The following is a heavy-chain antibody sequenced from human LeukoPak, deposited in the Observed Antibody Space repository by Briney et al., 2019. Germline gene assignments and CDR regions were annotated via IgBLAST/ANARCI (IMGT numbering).Heavy chain of an antibody. CDR1: GFTFSSYW. V-gene: IGHV3-74*01. CDR3: AIGSGSYEGAFDY. D-gene: IGHD1-26*01. CDR2: INSDGSST. J-gene: IGHJ4*02. Sequence: GGSLRLSCAASGFTFSSYWISWVRQAPGKVLVWVSRINSDGSSTSYADSVKGRFTISRDNAKNTLYLQMNSLRAEDTAVYYCAIGSGSYEGAFDYWGQGTLVTVSS.